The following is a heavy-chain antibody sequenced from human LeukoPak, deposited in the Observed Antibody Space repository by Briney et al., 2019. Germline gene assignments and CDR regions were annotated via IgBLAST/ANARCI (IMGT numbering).Heavy chain of an antibody. CDR1: GGSISSSSYY. Sequence: SETLSLTCTVSGGSISSSSYYWGWIRQPPGKGLECIGGIYYNGRTFYNPSLKSRVTISVDTSKNQFSLKLSSVTAADTAVYFCARIKYSGPVDYWGQGTLVTVSS. CDR3: ARIKYSGPVDY. CDR2: IYYNGRT. J-gene: IGHJ4*02. V-gene: IGHV4-39*07. D-gene: IGHD1-26*01.